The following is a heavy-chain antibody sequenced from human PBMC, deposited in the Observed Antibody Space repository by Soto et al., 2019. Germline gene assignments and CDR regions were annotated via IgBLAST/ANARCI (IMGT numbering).Heavy chain of an antibody. V-gene: IGHV3-9*01. Sequence: DVQLVESGGGLVQPGRSLRLSCAASGFTFDDYAMHWVRQAPGKGLEWVSGISWNSGSIGYADSVKGRFTISRDNAKNSLYLQMNSLRAEDTALYYCAKDRGLWFGELSTIDYWGQGTLVTVSS. J-gene: IGHJ4*02. D-gene: IGHD3-10*01. CDR2: ISWNSGSI. CDR1: GFTFDDYA. CDR3: AKDRGLWFGELSTIDY.